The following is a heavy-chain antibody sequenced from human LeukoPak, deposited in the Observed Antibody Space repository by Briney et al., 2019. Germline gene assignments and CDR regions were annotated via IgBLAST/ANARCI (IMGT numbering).Heavy chain of an antibody. D-gene: IGHD3-10*01. J-gene: IGHJ3*02. CDR2: ISYDGSDK. V-gene: IGHV3-30*18. CDR1: GFTFSTYD. CDR3: AKDFGEAAFDI. Sequence: GRSLRLSCAASGFTFSTYDMHWVRQAPGKGLEWVAIISYDGSDKYYADSVKGRFTISRDNSKNTQYLQMNSLRAEDTAVYYCAKDFGEAAFDIWGQGTMVTVSS.